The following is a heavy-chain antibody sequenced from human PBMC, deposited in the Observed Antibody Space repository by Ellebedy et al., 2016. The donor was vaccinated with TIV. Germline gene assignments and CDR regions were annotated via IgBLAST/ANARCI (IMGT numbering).Heavy chain of an antibody. J-gene: IGHJ4*02. CDR2: ISTSSSYI. CDR1: GFTFSNFD. CDR3: ARDHSL. Sequence: PGGSLRLSCAASGFTFSNFDMNWVRQAPGKGLEWVSSISTSSSYIYYAGSVKGRFTISRDNAKNSLYLQVNSLRAEDTAVYYCARDHSLWGQGTLVTVSS. D-gene: IGHD2-21*01. V-gene: IGHV3-21*01.